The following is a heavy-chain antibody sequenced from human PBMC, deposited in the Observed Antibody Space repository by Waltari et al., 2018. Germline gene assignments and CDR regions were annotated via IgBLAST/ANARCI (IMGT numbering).Heavy chain of an antibody. D-gene: IGHD3-10*01. Sequence: QVQLQESGSGLVKPSETLSLNCPVSGRSINSHYWSWIRQPPGKGLEWIGYIYYTGKTNYNPSLTGRVTMAVDTSKSQLSLRLTSVTAADTAVYYCARCYYASGTYPDIWGQGTMVIVSS. V-gene: IGHV4-59*11. CDR3: ARCYYASGTYPDI. CDR1: GRSINSHY. CDR2: IYYTGKT. J-gene: IGHJ3*02.